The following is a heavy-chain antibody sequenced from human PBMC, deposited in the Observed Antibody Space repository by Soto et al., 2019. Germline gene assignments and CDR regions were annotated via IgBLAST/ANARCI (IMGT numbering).Heavy chain of an antibody. D-gene: IGHD6-19*01. CDR1: GFTFSNAW. J-gene: IGHJ4*02. V-gene: IGHV3-15*01. CDR3: TTDLTQWLVRPGFDY. Sequence: EVPLVESGGGLVKPGGSLRLSCAASGFTFSNAWMSWVRQAPGKGLEWVGRIKSKTDGGTTDYAAPVKGRFTISRDDSKNTLYLQMNSLKTEDTAVYYCTTDLTQWLVRPGFDYWGQGTLVTVSS. CDR2: IKSKTDGGTT.